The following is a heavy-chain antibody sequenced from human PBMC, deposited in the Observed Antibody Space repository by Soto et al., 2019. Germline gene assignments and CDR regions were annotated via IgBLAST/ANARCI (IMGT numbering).Heavy chain of an antibody. CDR2: INSDGSST. J-gene: IGHJ3*02. CDR1: GFTFSSYW. V-gene: IGHV3-74*01. CDR3: ASSQFRDPDAFDI. Sequence: GGSLRLSCATSGFTFSSYWMHWVRQAPGKGLVWVSRINSDGSSTSYADSVKGRFTISRDNAKNTLYLQMNSLRAEDTAVYYCASSQFRDPDAFDIWGQGTMVTVSS.